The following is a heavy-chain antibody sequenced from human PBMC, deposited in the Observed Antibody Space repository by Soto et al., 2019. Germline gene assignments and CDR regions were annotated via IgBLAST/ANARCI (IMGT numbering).Heavy chain of an antibody. CDR3: ARLQIAVDAFDI. Sequence: SETLSLTCTVSCGSISSSSYYWGWIRQPPGKGLEWIGSIYYSGSTYYNPSLKSRVTISVDTSKNQFSLKLSSVTAADTAVYYCARLQIAVDAFDIWGQGTMVTVSS. CDR2: IYYSGST. CDR1: CGSISSSSYY. J-gene: IGHJ3*02. D-gene: IGHD6-19*01. V-gene: IGHV4-39*01.